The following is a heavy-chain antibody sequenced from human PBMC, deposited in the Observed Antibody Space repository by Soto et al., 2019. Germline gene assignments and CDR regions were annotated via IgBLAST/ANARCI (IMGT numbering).Heavy chain of an antibody. Sequence: PGGSLRLSCAASGFTFDDYAMHWVRQAPGKGLEWVSGISWNSGSIGYADSVKGRFTISRDNAKNSLYLQMNSLRAEDTALYYCAKSKSVYYYDSSGSNWFDPWGQGTLVTVSS. CDR2: ISWNSGSI. V-gene: IGHV3-9*01. CDR1: GFTFDDYA. CDR3: AKSKSVYYYDSSGSNWFDP. J-gene: IGHJ5*02. D-gene: IGHD3-22*01.